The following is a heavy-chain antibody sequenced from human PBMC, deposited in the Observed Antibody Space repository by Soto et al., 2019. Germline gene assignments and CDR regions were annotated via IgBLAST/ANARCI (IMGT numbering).Heavy chain of an antibody. CDR2: ISSRGDRT. CDR1: GFTLSRYA. Sequence: GGSLRLSCAGSGFTLSRYAMNWVRQAPGKGLEWVSIISSRGDRTSYAESVKGRFTISRDDSKNTLFLHMNSLGAEDTAVYYCSRERGRANYYDSSGYSYYYYGMDVWGQGTTVTVSS. J-gene: IGHJ6*02. CDR3: SRERGRANYYDSSGYSYYYYGMDV. D-gene: IGHD3-22*01. V-gene: IGHV3-23*01.